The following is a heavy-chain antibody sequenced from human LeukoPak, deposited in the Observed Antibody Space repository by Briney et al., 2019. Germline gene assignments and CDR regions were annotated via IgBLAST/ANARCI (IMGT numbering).Heavy chain of an antibody. D-gene: IGHD3-22*01. V-gene: IGHV3-53*01. J-gene: IGHJ4*02. CDR2: IYSGGST. CDR1: GFTVSSNY. Sequence: GGSLRLSCAASGFTVSSNYMSWVRQAPGKGLEWVSVIYSGGSTYYADSVKGRFTISRDNSKNTLYLQMNSLRAEDTAVYYCAREGDSSPLDYWGQGTLVTVSS. CDR3: AREGDSSPLDY.